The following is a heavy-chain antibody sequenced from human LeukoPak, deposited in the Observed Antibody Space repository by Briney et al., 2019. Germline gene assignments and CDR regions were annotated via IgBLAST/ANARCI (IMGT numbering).Heavy chain of an antibody. Sequence: GGSLRLSCAAPGFTFSSYAMSWVRQAPGKGLEWVSAISGSGGSTYYADSVKGRFTISRDNSKNTLYLQMNSLRAEDTAVYYCAKADYDFWSGYYMLHFDYWGQGTLVTVSS. V-gene: IGHV3-23*01. D-gene: IGHD3-3*01. J-gene: IGHJ4*02. CDR3: AKADYDFWSGYYMLHFDY. CDR1: GFTFSSYA. CDR2: ISGSGGST.